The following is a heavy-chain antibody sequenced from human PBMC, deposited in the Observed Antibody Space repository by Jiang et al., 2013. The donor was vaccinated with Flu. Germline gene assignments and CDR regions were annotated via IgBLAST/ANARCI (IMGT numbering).Heavy chain of an antibody. CDR1: GGSISSADYS. D-gene: IGHD3-3*01. J-gene: IGHJ3*02. CDR2: SIIWDH. V-gene: IGHV4-30-2*01. CDR3: GRVKGVGVDDAFDI. Sequence: PSQTLSLTCAVSGGSISSADYSWSWDPAGHQGRAWSVLGTSIIWDHLLQPSLKSRVTISVDMSKNEFSLRLSSVTAADTAVYYCGRVKGVGVDDAFDIWGQGTMVTVSS.